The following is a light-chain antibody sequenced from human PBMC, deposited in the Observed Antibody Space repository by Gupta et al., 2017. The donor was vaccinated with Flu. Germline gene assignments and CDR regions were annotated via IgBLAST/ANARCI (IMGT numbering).Light chain of an antibody. CDR3: QTWCSGTHV. Sequence: QLALPQSPSASASLGDSVTLPCTLSSGHSSNAVAWYQQRPGTGPSYLLLLNSYGSHTRGDEDPDRCSGYNAGADRNLRMSGRQAEDDDDYYCQTWCSGTHVFGGGTRLTVL. CDR2: LNSYGSH. CDR1: SGHSSNA. J-gene: IGLJ3*02. V-gene: IGLV4-69*01.